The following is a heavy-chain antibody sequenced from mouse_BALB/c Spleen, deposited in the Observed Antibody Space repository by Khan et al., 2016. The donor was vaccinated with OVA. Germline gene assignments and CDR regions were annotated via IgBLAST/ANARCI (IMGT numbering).Heavy chain of an antibody. CDR1: GYTFTSYD. J-gene: IGHJ3*01. CDR3: TRGGYGGFAY. CDR2: IFPGDGGT. Sequence: QVQLQQSGAELVKPGASVKLSCKASGYTFTSYDMNWVRQRPEQGLEWIGWIFPGDGGTKYNEKFKGKATLTTDKSSSTAYMQLSRLTSEYSAVYYCTRGGYGGFAYWGQGTLVTVSA. V-gene: IGHV1-85*01. D-gene: IGHD2-14*01.